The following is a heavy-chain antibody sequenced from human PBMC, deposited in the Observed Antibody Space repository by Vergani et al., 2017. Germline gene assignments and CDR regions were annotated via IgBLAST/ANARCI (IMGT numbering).Heavy chain of an antibody. CDR1: GFTFSDYY. V-gene: IGHV3-11*04. Sequence: QVQLVESGGGLVKPGGSLRLSCAASGFTFSDYYMSWIRQAPGKGLEWVSAISGSGGSTYYADSVKGRFTISRDNSKNSLYLQMNSLRAEDTAVYYCARGAKTWIQLWSVQFDYWGQGTLVTVSS. CDR3: ARGAKTWIQLWSVQFDY. D-gene: IGHD5-18*01. CDR2: ISGSGGST. J-gene: IGHJ4*02.